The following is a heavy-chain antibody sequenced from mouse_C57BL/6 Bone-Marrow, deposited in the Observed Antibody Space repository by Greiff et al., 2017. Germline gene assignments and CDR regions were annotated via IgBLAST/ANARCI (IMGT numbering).Heavy chain of an antibody. CDR2: IDPSDSYT. V-gene: IGHV1-50*01. CDR3: ATWGWFAY. Sequence: QVQLQQSGAELVKPGASVKLSCKASGYTFTSYWMQWVKQRPGQGLEWIGEIDPSDSYTNYNQKFKGKATLTVDTASSKAYMQLSSLTSEDSAVFDCATWGWFAYWGQGTLVTVSA. CDR1: GYTFTSYW. D-gene: IGHD4-1*01. J-gene: IGHJ3*01.